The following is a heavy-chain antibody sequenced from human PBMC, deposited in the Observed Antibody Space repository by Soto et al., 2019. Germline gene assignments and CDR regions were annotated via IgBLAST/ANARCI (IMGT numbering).Heavy chain of an antibody. V-gene: IGHV1-69*06. CDR3: ARGRGDFIRFIPLNRFGP. CDR1: GVTFSSYA. J-gene: IGHJ5*02. Sequence: QVQLVQSGAEVKKPGSSVKFSCKASGVTFSSYAISWVRQAPGQGLEWMGGIIPIFGTANYAQKFQGRVTITADKSTSTAYMELSRLRSEDTAVYYCARGRGDFIRFIPLNRFGPLGQGTLVTVSS. CDR2: IIPIFGTA. D-gene: IGHD2-21*02.